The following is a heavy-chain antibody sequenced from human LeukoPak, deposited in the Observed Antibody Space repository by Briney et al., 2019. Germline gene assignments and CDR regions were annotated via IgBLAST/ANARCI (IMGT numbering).Heavy chain of an antibody. J-gene: IGHJ6*03. Sequence: SVKVSCKASGGTFSSYAISWVRQAPGQGLEWMGGIIPIFGTANYAQKFQGRVTITADESTSTAYMGLSSLRSEDTAVYYCARTLPKGQLDYYYYYMDVWGKGTTVTVSS. CDR3: ARTLPKGQLDYYYYYMDV. CDR2: IIPIFGTA. V-gene: IGHV1-69*13. D-gene: IGHD6-6*01. CDR1: GGTFSSYA.